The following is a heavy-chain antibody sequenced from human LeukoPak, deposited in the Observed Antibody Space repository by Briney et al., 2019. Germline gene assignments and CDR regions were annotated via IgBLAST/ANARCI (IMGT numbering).Heavy chain of an antibody. CDR2: ISYDGSNK. CDR1: GFTFSSYG. V-gene: IGHV3-30*03. Sequence: GSLRLSCAASGFTFSSYGMHWVRQAPGKGLEWVAVISYDGSNKYYADSVKGRFTISRDNSKNTLFLQMNSLRAEDTAVYYCARDYYGSGSYYNVRPSYFDYWGQGTLVTVSS. J-gene: IGHJ4*02. CDR3: ARDYYGSGSYYNVRPSYFDY. D-gene: IGHD3-10*01.